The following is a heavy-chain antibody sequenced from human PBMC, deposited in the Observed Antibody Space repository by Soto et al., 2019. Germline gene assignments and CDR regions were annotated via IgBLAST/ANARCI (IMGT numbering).Heavy chain of an antibody. Sequence: QVQLVQSGAEVKKPGASVKVSCKASGYTFTSYGISWVRQAPGKGLEWMGWISAYNGNTNYAQKLQVRVTMTTDTSTSTAYMERRSLRSDDTAVYYCARETYYYSSGSGRLVDYWGQGTLVIVSS. V-gene: IGHV1-18*01. CDR1: GYTFTSYG. D-gene: IGHD3-10*01. J-gene: IGHJ4*02. CDR2: ISAYNGNT. CDR3: ARETYYYSSGSGRLVDY.